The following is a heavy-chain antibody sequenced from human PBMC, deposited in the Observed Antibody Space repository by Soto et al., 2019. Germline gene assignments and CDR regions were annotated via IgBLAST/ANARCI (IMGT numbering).Heavy chain of an antibody. CDR3: ARNGDSTRPGCIVGWFDP. CDR2: TSHDGVT. J-gene: IGHJ5*02. CDR1: GGSISSSSYY. V-gene: IGHV4-39*07. D-gene: IGHD2-15*01. Sequence: SETLFLTCTVSGGSISSSSYYWGWIRQPPGKGLEWIGETSHDGVTNYNPSLEGRVTISIDKSKNQFYLDLNSVTAADTAMYYFARNGDSTRPGCIVGWFDPWGTGTLVTVSS.